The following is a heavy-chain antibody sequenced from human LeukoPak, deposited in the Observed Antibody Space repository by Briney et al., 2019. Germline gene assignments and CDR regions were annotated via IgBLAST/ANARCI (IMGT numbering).Heavy chain of an antibody. J-gene: IGHJ6*02. CDR1: GFTFSSYA. CDR2: ISYDGSNK. CDR3: ANSDYGDYFSYYYYGMDV. Sequence: GGSLRLSCAASGFTFSSYAMHWVRQAPGKGLEWVAVISYDGSNKYYADSVKGRFTISRDNSKNTLYLQMNSLRAEDTAVYYCANSDYGDYFSYYYYGMDVWGQGTTVTVSS. D-gene: IGHD4-17*01. V-gene: IGHV3-30*04.